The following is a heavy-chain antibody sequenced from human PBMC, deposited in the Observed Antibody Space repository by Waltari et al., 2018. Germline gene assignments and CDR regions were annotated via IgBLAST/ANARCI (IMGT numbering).Heavy chain of an antibody. CDR2: IMTDGREE. V-gene: IGHV3-7*01. CDR1: GFTLSNYW. D-gene: IGHD3-22*01. J-gene: IGHJ3*02. CDR3: VRDQWFAFDI. Sequence: EVQLVESGGGLVQPGVSLRLSCAASGFTLSNYWMSWVRQAPGKGPEWVANIMTDGREEYYVDSVRGRFTISRDNAKNSLYLQMNSLRPEDTAVYYCVRDQWFAFDIWGQGTMVTVSS.